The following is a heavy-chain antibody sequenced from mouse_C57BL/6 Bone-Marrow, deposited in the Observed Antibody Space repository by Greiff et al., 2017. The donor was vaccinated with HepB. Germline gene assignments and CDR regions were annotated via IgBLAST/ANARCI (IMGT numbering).Heavy chain of an antibody. CDR3: ARKDWAYYFDY. Sequence: VQLVESGAELARPGASVKLSCKASGYTFTSYGISWVKQRTGQGLEWIGEIYPRSGNTYYNEKFKGKATLTADKSSSTAYMELRSLTSEDSAVYFCARKDWAYYFDYWGQGTTLTVSS. D-gene: IGHD4-1*01. V-gene: IGHV1-81*01. CDR1: GYTFTSYG. CDR2: IYPRSGNT. J-gene: IGHJ2*01.